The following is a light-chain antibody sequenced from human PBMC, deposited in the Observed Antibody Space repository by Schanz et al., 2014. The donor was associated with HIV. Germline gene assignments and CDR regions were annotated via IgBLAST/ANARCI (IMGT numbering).Light chain of an antibody. CDR2: DVS. V-gene: IGLV2-14*03. Sequence: QSALTQPASVSGSPGQSITISCTGTSSDIGGYNYVSWYQQHPGKAPKLMVYDVSNRPSGVSNRFSGSKSGNTAYLTISGLQADDEADYYCCSYTSSILFVFGTGTKLTVL. CDR1: SSDIGGYNY. CDR3: CSYTSSILFV. J-gene: IGLJ1*01.